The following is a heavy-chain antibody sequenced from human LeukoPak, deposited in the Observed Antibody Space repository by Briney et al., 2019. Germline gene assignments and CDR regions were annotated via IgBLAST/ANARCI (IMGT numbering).Heavy chain of an antibody. CDR1: GYTFTSYD. CDR2: MNPNSGNT. V-gene: IGHV1-8*01. J-gene: IGHJ6*02. D-gene: IGHD6-19*01. Sequence: GASVKVSCKASGYTFTSYDINWVRQATGQRLEWMGWMNPNSGNTGYAQKFQGRVTMTRNTSISTAYMELSSLRSEDTAVYYCARTRIAVAGTSVYYYGMDVWGQGTTVTVSS. CDR3: ARTRIAVAGTSVYYYGMDV.